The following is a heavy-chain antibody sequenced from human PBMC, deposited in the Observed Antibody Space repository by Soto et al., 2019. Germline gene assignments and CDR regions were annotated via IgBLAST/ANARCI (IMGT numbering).Heavy chain of an antibody. CDR3: ARTVDTAMVILGY. D-gene: IGHD5-18*01. J-gene: IGHJ4*02. CDR2: TSHSGNT. Sequence: PSETLSLTCVVSGGSVSSGGFSWNWFRQPPGKVLEWIGYTSHSGNTYYNPSLKSRVSISMDRSKNQFFLSLSSLTAADTAVYYCARTVDTAMVILGYWGQGTLVTVSS. V-gene: IGHV4-30-2*01. CDR1: GGSVSSGGFS.